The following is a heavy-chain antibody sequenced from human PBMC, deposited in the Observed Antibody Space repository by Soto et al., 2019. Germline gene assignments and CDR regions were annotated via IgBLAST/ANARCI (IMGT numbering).Heavy chain of an antibody. Sequence: EVQLVESGGGLVKPGGSLRLSCAASGFTFSNAWMSWVRQAPGKGLEWVGRIKSKTDGGTTDYAAPVKGRFTISRDDSKNMLYLQMNSLKTEDTAVYYCTTDKGAYDFWSGYFPFDPWGQGTLVTVSS. D-gene: IGHD3-3*01. CDR1: GFTFSNAW. CDR2: IKSKTDGGTT. CDR3: TTDKGAYDFWSGYFPFDP. V-gene: IGHV3-15*01. J-gene: IGHJ5*02.